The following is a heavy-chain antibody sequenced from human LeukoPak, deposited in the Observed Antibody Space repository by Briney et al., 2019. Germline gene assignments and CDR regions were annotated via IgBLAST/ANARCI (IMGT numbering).Heavy chain of an antibody. CDR1: GFTVSSNY. CDR2: IYIGGST. V-gene: IGHV3-53*01. CDR3: ARDWGYCSSTSCHVFDY. D-gene: IGHD2-2*01. J-gene: IGHJ4*02. Sequence: GGSLRLSCTTSGFTVSSNYMSWVRQAPGKGLGWVSVIYIGGSTYYADSVKGRFTISRDISKNTLYLQMNSLRAEDTAVYYCARDWGYCSSTSCHVFDYWGQGTLVTVSS.